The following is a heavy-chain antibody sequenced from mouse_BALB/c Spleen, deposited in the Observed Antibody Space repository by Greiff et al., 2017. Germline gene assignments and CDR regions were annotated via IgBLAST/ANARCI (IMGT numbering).Heavy chain of an antibody. V-gene: IGHV1-37*01. CDR3: GKGYYYGSSPLLYAMDY. D-gene: IGHD1-1*01. CDR1: GYSFTGYF. Sequence: VQLQQSGPELVKPGASVKISCKASGYSFTGYFMNWVKQSHGKSLEWIGRINPYNGDTFYNQKFKGKATLTVDKSSSTAHMELLSLTSEDSAVYYFGKGYYYGSSPLLYAMDYWGQGTSVTVSS. CDR2: INPYNGDT. J-gene: IGHJ4*01.